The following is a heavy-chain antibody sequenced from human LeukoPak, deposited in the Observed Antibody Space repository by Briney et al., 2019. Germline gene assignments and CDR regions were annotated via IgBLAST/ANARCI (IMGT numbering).Heavy chain of an antibody. Sequence: SETLSLTCTVSGGSISSYYWSWIRQPPGKGLEWIGYIYYSGSTNYNPSLKSRVTISVDTSKNQFSLKLSSMTAADTAVYYCARVQYYYGSGTSWFDPWGQGTLVTVSS. CDR3: ARVQYYYGSGTSWFDP. V-gene: IGHV4-59*01. CDR1: GGSISSYY. J-gene: IGHJ5*02. CDR2: IYYSGST. D-gene: IGHD3-10*01.